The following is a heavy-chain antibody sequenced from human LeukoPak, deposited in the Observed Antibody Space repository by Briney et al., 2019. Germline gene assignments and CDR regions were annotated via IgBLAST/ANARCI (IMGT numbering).Heavy chain of an antibody. Sequence: PSETLSLTCTVSGGSISTYYWSWIRQPPGKGLEWIGYIYYSGSTNYNPSLKSRVTISVDTSKNQFSLKLSSVTAADTAVYYCARLGITMVRGVIGNYYYYYMDVWGKGTTVTISS. CDR1: GGSISTYY. D-gene: IGHD3-10*01. CDR3: ARLGITMVRGVIGNYYYYYMDV. V-gene: IGHV4-59*01. J-gene: IGHJ6*03. CDR2: IYYSGST.